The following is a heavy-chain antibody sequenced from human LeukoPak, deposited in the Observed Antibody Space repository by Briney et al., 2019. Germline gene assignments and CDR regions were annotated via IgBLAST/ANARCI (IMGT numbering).Heavy chain of an antibody. V-gene: IGHV3-30*18. CDR3: AKESTVTPGSVNWFDP. D-gene: IGHD4-17*01. CDR1: GFTFSSYG. J-gene: IGHJ5*02. CDR2: ISYDGGSK. Sequence: GGSLRLSCAASGFTFSSYGMHWVRQAPGKGLEWVAVISYDGGSKDYADSVKGRFTISRDNSKNRLYLKMNSLRAEDTAVYYCAKESTVTPGSVNWFDPWGQGTLVTVSS.